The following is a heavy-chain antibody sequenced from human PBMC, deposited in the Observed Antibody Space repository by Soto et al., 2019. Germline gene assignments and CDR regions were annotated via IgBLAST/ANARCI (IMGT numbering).Heavy chain of an antibody. J-gene: IGHJ6*03. V-gene: IGHV1-18*01. Sequence: QLQLVQSAAEVKKPGASVKVSCKAFGYTFNSYGISWLRQAPGQGLVWMGWINTYNGKTNYPQKVQGRVTMTTDTSTSTAYIELRSLRSDDTAVYYWARDRAGAIVTPGYWLDYMDVWGKGTTVTVSS. CDR3: ARDRAGAIVTPGYWLDYMDV. CDR1: GYTFNSYG. D-gene: IGHD2-2*03. CDR2: INTYNGKT.